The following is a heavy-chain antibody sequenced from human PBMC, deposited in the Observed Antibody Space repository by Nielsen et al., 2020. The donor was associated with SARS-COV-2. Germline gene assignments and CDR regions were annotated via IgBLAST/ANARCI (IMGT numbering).Heavy chain of an antibody. V-gene: IGHV1-2*06. Sequence: ASVKVSCKASGYTFTDYYIHWVRQAPGQGLEWMGRINPYSGGTNSAQKFQGTVTMTRDASISTVYMELTSDDTAVYYCAGARATIFGLVMSYGMDVWGQGTTVAVSS. J-gene: IGHJ6*02. D-gene: IGHD3/OR15-3a*01. CDR2: INPYSGGT. CDR1: GYTFTDYY. CDR3: AGARATIFGLVMSYGMDV.